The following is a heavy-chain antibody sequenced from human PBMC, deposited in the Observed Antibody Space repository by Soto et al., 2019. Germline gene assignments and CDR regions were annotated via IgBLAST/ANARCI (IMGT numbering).Heavy chain of an antibody. D-gene: IGHD6-13*01. V-gene: IGHV1-24*01. CDR3: ATPMTGSWYFPFDY. Sequence: VKVSCKVSGYTLTELSMHWVRQGPGKGLEWMGGFDPEDGETIYAQKFQGRVTMTEDTSTDTAYMELSSLRSEDTAVYYCATPMTGSWYFPFDYWGQGTLVTVSS. CDR1: GYTLTELS. CDR2: FDPEDGET. J-gene: IGHJ4*02.